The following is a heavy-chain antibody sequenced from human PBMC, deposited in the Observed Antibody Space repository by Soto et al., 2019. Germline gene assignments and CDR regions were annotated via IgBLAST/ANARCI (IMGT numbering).Heavy chain of an antibody. CDR2: ISPTGGTT. J-gene: IGHJ4*02. CDR3: GRKEASGPIDY. Sequence: GGSLRLSCSASGFTFSTSPMHWVRQAPGKGLEYVSAISPTGGTTYYADSLKGRFTTSRDNSKSTLYLHMSSLRTEDTAVYYCGRKEASGPIDYWGQGTLVTVSS. CDR1: GFTFSTSP. V-gene: IGHV3-64D*06.